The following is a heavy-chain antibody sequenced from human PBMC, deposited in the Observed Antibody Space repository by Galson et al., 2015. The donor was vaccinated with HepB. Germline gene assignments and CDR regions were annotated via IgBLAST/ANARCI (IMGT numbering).Heavy chain of an antibody. CDR1: GGTFSRYA. CDR3: ASRFWSGYVFDP. D-gene: IGHD3-3*01. J-gene: IGHJ5*02. V-gene: IGHV1-69*13. Sequence: SVKVSCKASGGTFSRYAISWVRQAPGQGLEWMGGIIPIFGTANYAQKFQGRVTITADESTSTAYMELSSLRSEDTAVYYCASRFWSGYVFDPWGQGTLVTVSS. CDR2: IIPIFGTA.